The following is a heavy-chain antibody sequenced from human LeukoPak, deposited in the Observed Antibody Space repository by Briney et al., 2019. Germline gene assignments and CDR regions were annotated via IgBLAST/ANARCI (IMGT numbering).Heavy chain of an antibody. V-gene: IGHV3-23*01. Sequence: PGGSLRLSCAASGFTFSSYSMNWVRQAPGKGLEWVSAISGSGGSTYYADSVKGRFTISRDNSKNTLYLQMNSLIAEDTAVYYCAKGGPYDFWSGYYIVPGSYYMDVWGKGTTVTVSS. J-gene: IGHJ6*03. D-gene: IGHD3-3*01. CDR3: AKGGPYDFWSGYYIVPGSYYMDV. CDR2: ISGSGGST. CDR1: GFTFSSYS.